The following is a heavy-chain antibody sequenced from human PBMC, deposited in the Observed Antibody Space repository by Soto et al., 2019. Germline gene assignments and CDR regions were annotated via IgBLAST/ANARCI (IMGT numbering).Heavy chain of an antibody. CDR3: ARYYGSGSYFAY. Sequence: QITLKESGPTLVKPTQTLTLTCTFSGFSLSTSGVGVGWIRQPPGKALEWLALIYWDDDKRYSPSLKSRLTITKDPSKNQVVLTMTNMDPVDTATYYCARYYGSGSYFAYWGQGTLVTVSS. CDR1: GFSLSTSGVG. D-gene: IGHD3-10*01. V-gene: IGHV2-5*02. CDR2: IYWDDDK. J-gene: IGHJ4*02.